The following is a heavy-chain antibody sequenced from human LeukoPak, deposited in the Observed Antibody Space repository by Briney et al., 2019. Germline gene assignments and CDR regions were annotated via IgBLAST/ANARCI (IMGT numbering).Heavy chain of an antibody. CDR1: GFTFSSYW. J-gene: IGHJ5*02. V-gene: IGHV3-74*01. CDR2: IKSDGKT. CDR3: ATQTAIVVATT. D-gene: IGHD3-22*01. Sequence: GGSLRLSCAASGFTFSSYWMHWVRQAPGKGLVWVSRIKSDGKTNYADSVKGRFTISRDNAKNTVSLQMNSLRGEDTAVYYCATQTAIVVATTWGQGTLVTVSS.